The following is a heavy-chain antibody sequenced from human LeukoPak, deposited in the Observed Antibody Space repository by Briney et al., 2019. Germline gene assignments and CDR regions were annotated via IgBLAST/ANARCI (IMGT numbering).Heavy chain of an antibody. D-gene: IGHD3-22*01. Sequence: MASETLSLTCTVSGGSISSGSYYWSWIRQPAGKGLEWIGRIYTSGSTNYNPSLKSRVTISVDTSKNQFSLKLSSVTAADTAVYYCARELRYDNSDSGAFWGQGAVVTVSS. CDR1: GGSISSGSYY. CDR3: ARELRYDNSDSGAF. V-gene: IGHV4-61*02. CDR2: IYTSGST. J-gene: IGHJ3*01.